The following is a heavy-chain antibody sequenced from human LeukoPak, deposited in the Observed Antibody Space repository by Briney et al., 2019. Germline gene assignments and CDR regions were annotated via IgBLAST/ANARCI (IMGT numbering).Heavy chain of an antibody. D-gene: IGHD1-26*01. CDR1: GFTFSSYG. V-gene: IGHV3-21*01. CDR3: ARVGGSYSYYYMDV. Sequence: GGSLRLSCAASGFTFSSYGMHWVRQAPGKGLEWVSSISSSSSYIYYADSVKGRFTISRDNAKNSLYLQMNSLRAEDTAVYYCARVGGSYSYYYMDVWGKGTTVTVSS. CDR2: ISSSSSYI. J-gene: IGHJ6*03.